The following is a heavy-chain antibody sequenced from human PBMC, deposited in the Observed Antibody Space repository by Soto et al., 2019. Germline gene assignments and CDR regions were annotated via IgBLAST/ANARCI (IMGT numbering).Heavy chain of an antibody. J-gene: IGHJ5*02. Sequence: GGSLRLSGAASGFTFSSYAMHWVRQAPGKGLEWVAVISYDGSNKYYADSVKGRFTISRDNSKNTLYLQMNSLRAEDTAVYYCARDVAAAGTTEGYWFDPWGQGTLVTVSS. CDR1: GFTFSSYA. CDR2: ISYDGSNK. V-gene: IGHV3-30-3*01. CDR3: ARDVAAAGTTEGYWFDP. D-gene: IGHD6-13*01.